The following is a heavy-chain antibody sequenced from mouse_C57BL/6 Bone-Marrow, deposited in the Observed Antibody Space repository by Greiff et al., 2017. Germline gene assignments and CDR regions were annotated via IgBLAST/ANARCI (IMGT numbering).Heavy chain of an antibody. V-gene: IGHV1-69*01. Sequence: VQLQQPGAELVMPGASVKLSCKASGYTFTSYWMHWVRQRPGQGLEWIGEIDPSDSYTNYNQTFKGKSTLTLDNSSSTAYMQLSSLTSEDSAVYYFARRDYFDYWGQGTTLTVSS. CDR2: IDPSDSYT. CDR1: GYTFTSYW. CDR3: ARRDYFDY. J-gene: IGHJ2*01.